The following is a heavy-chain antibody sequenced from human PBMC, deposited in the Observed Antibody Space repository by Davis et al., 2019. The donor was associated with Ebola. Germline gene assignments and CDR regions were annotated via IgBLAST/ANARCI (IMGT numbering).Heavy chain of an antibody. D-gene: IGHD3-3*01. CDR1: GLTFNTNA. V-gene: IGHV3-23*01. J-gene: IGHJ4*02. CDR3: ARENYDFWSGYYTSYFDY. CDR2: ISASGRTV. Sequence: PGGSLRLSCSASGLTFNTNAMSWVRQAPGKGLEWVSTISASGRTVEYAASMKGRFTISRDNSKNTLYLEMDSLRAEDTAVYYCARENYDFWSGYYTSYFDYWGQGTLVTVSS.